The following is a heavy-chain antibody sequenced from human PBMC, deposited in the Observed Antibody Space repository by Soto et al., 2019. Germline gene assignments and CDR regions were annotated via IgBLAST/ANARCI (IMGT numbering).Heavy chain of an antibody. J-gene: IGHJ4*02. CDR3: ASGAIAARPTDY. Sequence: ASVKGSCKASGYTFTSYYMHWVRQAPGQGLEWMGIINPSGGSTSYAQKFQGRVTMTRDTSTSTVYMELSSLRSEDTAVYYCASGAIAARPTDYWGQGTLVTVSS. CDR2: INPSGGST. V-gene: IGHV1-46*01. CDR1: GYTFTSYY. D-gene: IGHD6-6*01.